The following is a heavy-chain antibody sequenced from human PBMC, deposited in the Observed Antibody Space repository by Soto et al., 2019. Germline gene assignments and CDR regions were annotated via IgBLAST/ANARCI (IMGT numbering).Heavy chain of an antibody. CDR2: IYWDDDK. Sequence: SGPTLVNPTQTLTLTCTFSGFSLSTSGVGVGWIRQPPGKALEWLALIYWDDDKRYSPSLKSRLTITKDTSKNQVVLTMTNMDPVDTATYYCAQVGASYYYDSSGNPFFDYWGPGTLVTVSS. V-gene: IGHV2-5*02. J-gene: IGHJ4*02. CDR1: GFSLSTSGVG. CDR3: AQVGASYYYDSSGNPFFDY. D-gene: IGHD3-22*01.